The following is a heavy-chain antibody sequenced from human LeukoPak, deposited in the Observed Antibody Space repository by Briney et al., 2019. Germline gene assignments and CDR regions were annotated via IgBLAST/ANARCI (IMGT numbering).Heavy chain of an antibody. CDR1: GGSFSGYY. V-gene: IGHV4-34*01. CDR2: INHSGTT. CDR3: ARAPYCGGDCSRASDY. J-gene: IGHJ4*02. D-gene: IGHD2-21*02. Sequence: SETLSLTCAVHGGSFSGYYWSWIRQPPGKGLEWIGEINHSGTTNYNASLKSRVTISADTSKNQFSLKLNSVTAADTAVYYCARAPYCGGDCSRASDYWGQGTLVTVSS.